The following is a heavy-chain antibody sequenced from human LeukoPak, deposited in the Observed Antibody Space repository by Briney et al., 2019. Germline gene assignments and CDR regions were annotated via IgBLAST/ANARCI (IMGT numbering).Heavy chain of an antibody. CDR1: GFTFSSYG. J-gene: IGHJ2*01. Sequence: GRSLRLSCAASGFTFSSYGMHWVRQAPGKGLEWVAVIWYDGSNKYYADSVKGRFTISRDNSKNTLYLQMNSLRAEDTAVYYCAKAGYDSSGYYTTFSLDLWGRGTLVTVSS. D-gene: IGHD3-22*01. CDR2: IWYDGSNK. CDR3: AKAGYDSSGYYTTFSLDL. V-gene: IGHV3-33*06.